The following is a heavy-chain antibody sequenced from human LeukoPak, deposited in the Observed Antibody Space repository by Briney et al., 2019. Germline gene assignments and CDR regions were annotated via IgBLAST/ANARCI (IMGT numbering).Heavy chain of an antibody. D-gene: IGHD3-22*01. Sequence: SETLSLTCTVSGGSIRSSNYYWGWIRQPPGKGLEWIGNIYYSGSTNYNPSLKSRVTISVDTSKNQFSLKLSSVTAADTAVYYCTRGSIAYYYMDVWGKGTTVTISS. CDR1: GGSIRSSNYY. CDR3: TRGSIAYYYMDV. V-gene: IGHV4-61*05. J-gene: IGHJ6*03. CDR2: IYYSGST.